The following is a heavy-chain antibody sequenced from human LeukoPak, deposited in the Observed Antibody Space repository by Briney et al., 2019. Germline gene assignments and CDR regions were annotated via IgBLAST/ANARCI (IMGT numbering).Heavy chain of an antibody. Sequence: PGGSLRLSCAASGFTFSDYYMSWIRQAPGKGLEWVSYISSSGSNIYYADSVKGRFTISRDNAKNSLYLQMNSLRAEDTAVYYCARDSNFSPYNYMDVWGKGTTVTVSS. D-gene: IGHD3-3*01. V-gene: IGHV3-11*04. CDR1: GFTFSDYY. CDR3: ARDSNFSPYNYMDV. J-gene: IGHJ6*03. CDR2: ISSSGSNI.